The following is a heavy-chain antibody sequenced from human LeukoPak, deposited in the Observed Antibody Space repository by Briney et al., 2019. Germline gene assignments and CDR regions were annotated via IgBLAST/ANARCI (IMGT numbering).Heavy chain of an antibody. CDR3: ARNVYCGGDCQYYFDY. J-gene: IGHJ4*02. V-gene: IGHV4-61*02. CDR2: IYTTGST. Sequence: SETLSLTCTVSGGPMSSGNYYWNWIRQPAGKGLEWIGRIYTTGSTNYNPSLKSRVTISLDRSKNQFSLKLSSVTAADTAVYYCARNVYCGGDCQYYFDYWGQGTPVTVSS. CDR1: GGPMSSGNYY. D-gene: IGHD2-21*02.